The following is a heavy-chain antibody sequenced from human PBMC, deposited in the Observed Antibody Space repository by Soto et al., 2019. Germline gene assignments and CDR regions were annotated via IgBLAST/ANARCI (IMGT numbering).Heavy chain of an antibody. V-gene: IGHV3-15*01. CDR2: IKSKTDGGTT. Sequence: VQLVESGGGLVKPGGSLRLSCAASGFTFSNAWMSWVRQAPGKGLEWVGRIKSKTDGGTTDYAAPVKGRFTISRDDSKNTLYLQMNSLKTEDTAVYYCTTDGVVAATAGWFDPWGQGTLVTVSS. CDR1: GFTFSNAW. CDR3: TTDGVVAATAGWFDP. J-gene: IGHJ5*02. D-gene: IGHD2-15*01.